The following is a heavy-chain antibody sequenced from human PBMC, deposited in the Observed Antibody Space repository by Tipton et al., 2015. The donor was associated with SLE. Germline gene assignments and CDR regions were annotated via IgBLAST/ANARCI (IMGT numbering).Heavy chain of an antibody. D-gene: IGHD3-22*01. CDR3: AREMIALVIGMDG. CDR1: GFTFSSYG. CDR2: IRYDGSNK. V-gene: IGHV3-30*02. J-gene: IGHJ6*02. Sequence: SLRLPCAASGFTFSSYGMHWVRQAPGKGLDWVAFIRYDGSNKYYSDSVKGRFTISRDNSKHTMYLQMNSLRADDTAVYYCAREMIALVIGMDGWGRGLTPTVS.